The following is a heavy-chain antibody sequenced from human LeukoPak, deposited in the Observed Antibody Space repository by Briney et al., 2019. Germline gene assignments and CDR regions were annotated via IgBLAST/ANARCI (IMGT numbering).Heavy chain of an antibody. CDR3: AREVTGIAAAGPLYYFDY. CDR1: GGSISSYY. Sequence: SETLSLTCTVSGGSISSYYWSWIRQPPGKGPEWIGYIYYSGSTNYNPSLKSRVTISVDTSKNQFSLKMSSVTAADTAVYYCAREVTGIAAAGPLYYFDYWGQGTLVTVSS. CDR2: IYYSGST. V-gene: IGHV4-59*01. J-gene: IGHJ4*02. D-gene: IGHD6-13*01.